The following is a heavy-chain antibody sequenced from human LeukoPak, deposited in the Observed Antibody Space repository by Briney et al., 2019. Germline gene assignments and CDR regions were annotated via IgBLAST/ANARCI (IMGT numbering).Heavy chain of an antibody. J-gene: IGHJ5*02. V-gene: IGHV1-69*04. CDR1: GGTFSSYA. CDR2: IIPILGIA. CDR3: ARDIRDGYNPFDP. Sequence: SVKVSCKASGGTFSSYAISWVRQAPGQGLEWMGRIIPILGIANYAQKFQGRVTITADKSTSTAYMELSSLRSEDTAVYSCARDIRDGYNPFDPWGQGTLVTVSS. D-gene: IGHD5-24*01.